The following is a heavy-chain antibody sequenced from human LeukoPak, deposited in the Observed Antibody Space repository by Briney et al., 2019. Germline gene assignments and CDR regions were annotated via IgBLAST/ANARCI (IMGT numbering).Heavy chain of an antibody. D-gene: IGHD6-25*01. CDR1: GGSISSGGYY. CDR3: ARDGIVAGFDY. J-gene: IGHJ4*02. CDR2: IYYSGST. V-gene: IGHV4-31*03. Sequence: SETLSLTCTVSGGSISSGGYYWSWIRQHPGKGLEWIGYIYYSGSTYYNPSLKSRVTISVDTSKNLFSLKLSSVTAADTAVYYCARDGIVAGFDYWGQGTLVTVSS.